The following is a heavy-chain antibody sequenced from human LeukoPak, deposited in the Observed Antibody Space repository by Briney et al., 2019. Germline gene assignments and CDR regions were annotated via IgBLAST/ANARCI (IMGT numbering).Heavy chain of an antibody. D-gene: IGHD3-22*01. J-gene: IGHJ4*02. Sequence: PGGSLRLSCAVSGFTFSSYAMSWVRQAPGKGLEWVSAISGSGGSTYYADSVKGRFTISRDNSKNTLYLQMNSLRAEDTAVYYCAKYMLRYYYDSSGYGAFDYWGQGTLVTVSS. V-gene: IGHV3-23*01. CDR1: GFTFSSYA. CDR2: ISGSGGST. CDR3: AKYMLRYYYDSSGYGAFDY.